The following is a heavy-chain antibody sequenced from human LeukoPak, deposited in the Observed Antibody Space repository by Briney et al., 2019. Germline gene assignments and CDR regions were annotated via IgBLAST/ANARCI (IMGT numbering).Heavy chain of an antibody. CDR1: GFAFSSYW. V-gene: IGHV3-7*01. Sequence: PGGSLRLSCGASGFAFSSYWMTWLRQAPGKGLEFVANIEPAGSATYYADSVKGRFTISRDNTKNLLYLQMNSLTAEDSAVYHCGGFGYVSAVDPWGQGALVTVSS. J-gene: IGHJ5*02. CDR3: GGFGYVSAVDP. D-gene: IGHD2-15*01. CDR2: IEPAGSAT.